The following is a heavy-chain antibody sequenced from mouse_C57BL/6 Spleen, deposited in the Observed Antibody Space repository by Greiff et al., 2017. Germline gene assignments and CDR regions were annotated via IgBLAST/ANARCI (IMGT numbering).Heavy chain of an antibody. D-gene: IGHD2-2*01. CDR2: ISDGGSYT. CDR1: GFTFSSYA. J-gene: IGHJ4*01. CDR3: AREYGYDALYYARGY. V-gene: IGHV5-4*01. Sequence: VQLKESGGGLVKPGGSLKLSCAASGFTFSSYAMSWVRQTPEKRLEWVATISDGGSYTYYPANVKGRFTISRDNAKNNLYLQMSHLKSEDTAMYYCAREYGYDALYYARGYWGQGTSVTVSS.